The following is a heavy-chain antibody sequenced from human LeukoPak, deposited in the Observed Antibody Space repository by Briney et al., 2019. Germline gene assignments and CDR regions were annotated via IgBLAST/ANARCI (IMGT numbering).Heavy chain of an antibody. CDR3: ARRRYDFWSGYPFDY. D-gene: IGHD3-3*01. Sequence: SETLSLTCTVSGGSISSYYWSWIRQPPGKGLEWIGYIHYSGSTNYNPSLKSRVTISVDTSKNQFSLKLSSVTAADTAVYYCARRRYDFWSGYPFDYWGQGTLVTVSS. V-gene: IGHV4-59*01. J-gene: IGHJ4*02. CDR2: IHYSGST. CDR1: GGSISSYY.